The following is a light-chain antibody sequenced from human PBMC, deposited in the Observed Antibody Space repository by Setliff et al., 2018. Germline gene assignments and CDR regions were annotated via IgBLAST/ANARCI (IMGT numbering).Light chain of an antibody. Sequence: ALAQPRPVSGSPGQSVSISCTGTSSDVGGSNYVSWYQQHPGRAPKLMIYDVYRRPSVVPDRFSGSKSGNTASLTISGLQAEDEADYYCCSYVGSHTLRVFGTGTKVTVL. CDR1: SSDVGGSNY. CDR2: DVY. CDR3: CSYVGSHTLRV. V-gene: IGLV2-11*01. J-gene: IGLJ1*01.